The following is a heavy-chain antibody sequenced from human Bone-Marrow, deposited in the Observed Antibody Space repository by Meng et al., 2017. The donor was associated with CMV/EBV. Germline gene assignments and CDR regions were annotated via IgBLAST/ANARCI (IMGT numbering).Heavy chain of an antibody. Sequence: GESLKISCAASGFTFSSYWMSWVRQTPGKGREWVAHIGYDGSNKWYADSVKDRVTISKDNSKNTLYLQMDSLRAEDTAVFYCAKDGNYWNLDYWGQGTLVTVSS. V-gene: IGHV3-30*02. CDR3: AKDGNYWNLDY. J-gene: IGHJ4*02. CDR1: GFTFSSYW. D-gene: IGHD1-1*01. CDR2: IGYDGSNK.